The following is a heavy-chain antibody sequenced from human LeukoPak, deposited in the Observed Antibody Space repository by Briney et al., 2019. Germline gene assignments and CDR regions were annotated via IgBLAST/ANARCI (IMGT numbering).Heavy chain of an antibody. D-gene: IGHD1-14*01. J-gene: IGHJ6*03. Sequence: PGGSLRLSCAASGFTFSNYAMSWVRQAPGKGLEWVSAISGSGDSTYYADSVKGRFTISRDNSKNSLYLQMNSLRAEDTAVYYCARDRGNQRGYYYYYMDVWGKGTTVTVSS. CDR2: ISGSGDST. CDR3: ARDRGNQRGYYYYYMDV. CDR1: GFTFSNYA. V-gene: IGHV3-23*01.